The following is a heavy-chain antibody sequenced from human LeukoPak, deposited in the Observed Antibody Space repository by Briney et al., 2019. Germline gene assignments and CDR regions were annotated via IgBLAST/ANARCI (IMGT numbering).Heavy chain of an antibody. J-gene: IGHJ4*02. V-gene: IGHV1-46*01. CDR2: INPSGGST. D-gene: IGHD3-22*01. Sequence: ASVKVSCKASGYTFTSYAMNWVRQAPGQGLEWMGIINPSGGSTSYAQKFQGRVTMTRDTSTSTVYMELSSLRSEDTAVYYCARENHYYDSSGYFDYWGQGTLVTVSS. CDR3: ARENHYYDSSGYFDY. CDR1: GYTFTSYA.